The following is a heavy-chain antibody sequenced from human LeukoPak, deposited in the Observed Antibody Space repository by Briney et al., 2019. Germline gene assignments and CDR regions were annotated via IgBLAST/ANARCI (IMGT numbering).Heavy chain of an antibody. CDR3: ARPGYSSSGPFRY. V-gene: IGHV3-9*03. D-gene: IGHD6-6*01. Sequence: GRSLRLSCAASGFTFDDYAMHWVRQARGKALEWVSGIGWNSGSIGYADSVKGRFTISRDNAKNSLYLQMNSLRAEDMALYYCARPGYSSSGPFRYWGQGTLVTVSS. J-gene: IGHJ4*02. CDR2: IGWNSGSI. CDR1: GFTFDDYA.